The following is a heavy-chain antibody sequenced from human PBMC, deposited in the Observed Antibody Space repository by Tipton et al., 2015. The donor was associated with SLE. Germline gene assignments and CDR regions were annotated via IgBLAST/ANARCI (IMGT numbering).Heavy chain of an antibody. CDR2: ISGSGGST. Sequence: SLRLSCAASGFTFSSYAMSWVRQAPGKGLEWVSGISGSGGSTYYADSVKGRFIISRDNSKNTLYLQMNSLRAEDTAVYYCAKGADYYDSSGYQGDYWGQGTLVTVSS. J-gene: IGHJ4*02. V-gene: IGHV3-23*01. D-gene: IGHD3-22*01. CDR1: GFTFSSYA. CDR3: AKGADYYDSSGYQGDY.